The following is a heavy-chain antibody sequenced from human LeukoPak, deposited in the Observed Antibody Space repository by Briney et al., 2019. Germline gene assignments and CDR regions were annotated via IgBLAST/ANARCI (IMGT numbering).Heavy chain of an antibody. CDR2: ISSSSSYI. J-gene: IGHJ6*03. CDR1: GFTFSSYS. D-gene: IGHD5-12*01. Sequence: GGSLRLSCADSGFTFSSYSMNWVRQAPGERLEWVSSISSSSSYIYYADSVKGRFTISRDNAKNSLYLQMNSLRAEDTAVYYCARDEYSGLYYYMDVWGKGTTVTVSS. V-gene: IGHV3-21*01. CDR3: ARDEYSGLYYYMDV.